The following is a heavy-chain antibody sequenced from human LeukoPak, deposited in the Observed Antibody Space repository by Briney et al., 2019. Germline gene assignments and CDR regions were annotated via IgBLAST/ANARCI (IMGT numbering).Heavy chain of an antibody. D-gene: IGHD3-10*01. J-gene: IGHJ4*02. CDR2: IYTSGST. CDR3: AAGGDEFAY. V-gene: IGHV4-61*02. Sequence: SETLSLTCTVSGGSTSSGSYYWSWIRQPAGKGLEWIGRIYTSGSTNYNPSLKSRVTISVDTSKNQFSLQLNSVTAADTAVYYCAAGGDEFAYWGQGTLVTVSS. CDR1: GGSTSSGSYY.